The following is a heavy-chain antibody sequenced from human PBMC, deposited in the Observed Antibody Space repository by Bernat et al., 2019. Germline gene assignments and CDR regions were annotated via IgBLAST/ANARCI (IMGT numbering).Heavy chain of an antibody. V-gene: IGHV1-46*03. CDR2: INPSGGST. CDR3: ARGCGEGSGCGLAFDI. Sequence: QVQLVQSGAEVKKPGASVKVSCKASGYTFTSYYMHWVRQAPGQGLEWMGIINPSGGSTSYEQKFQGRVTMTRDTSTSTVYMELSRLRSEDTAVYYCARGCGEGSGCGLAFDIWGQGTMVTVSS. J-gene: IGHJ3*02. D-gene: IGHD6-19*01. CDR1: GYTFTSYY.